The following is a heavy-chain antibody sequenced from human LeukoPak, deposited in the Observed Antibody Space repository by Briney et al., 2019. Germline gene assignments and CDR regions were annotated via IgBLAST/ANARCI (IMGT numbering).Heavy chain of an antibody. J-gene: IGHJ4*02. Sequence: GGSLRLSCAASGFTFSSYSMNWVRQAPGKGLEWVSSISTSSSYIYYADSVKGRFTISRDNAKNSLYLQMNSLRAEDTAVYYCAKAPHIAAAYNYFDYWGQGTLVTVSS. CDR1: GFTFSSYS. V-gene: IGHV3-21*04. CDR3: AKAPHIAAAYNYFDY. CDR2: ISTSSSYI. D-gene: IGHD6-13*01.